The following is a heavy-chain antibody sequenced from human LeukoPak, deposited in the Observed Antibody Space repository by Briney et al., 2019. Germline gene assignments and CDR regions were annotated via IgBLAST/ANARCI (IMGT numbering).Heavy chain of an antibody. CDR3: ARGPRYDSSGYYSRYFDY. D-gene: IGHD3-22*01. J-gene: IGHJ4*02. CDR2: IIPILGIA. Sequence: GASVKVSCKASGYTFTSYAITWVRQAPGQGLEWMGRIIPILGIANYAQKFQGRVTITADKSTSTAYMELGSLRSEDTAVYYCARGPRYDSSGYYSRYFDYWGQGTLVTVSS. V-gene: IGHV1-69*04. CDR1: GYTFTSYA.